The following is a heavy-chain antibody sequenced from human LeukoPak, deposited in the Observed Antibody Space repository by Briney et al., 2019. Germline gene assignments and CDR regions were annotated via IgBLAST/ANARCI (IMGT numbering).Heavy chain of an antibody. CDR3: AKDREGLSSGYDLEYFDY. CDR2: ISGGGGTT. D-gene: IGHD5-12*01. V-gene: IGHV3-23*01. CDR1: GFTFSNYA. Sequence: GGSLRLSCAASGFTFSNYAITWVRQAPGKGLEWVSAISGGGGTTYYADSVKGRFTISRDNSKNTLFLQMNSLRAEDTAVYYCAKDREGLSSGYDLEYFDYWGQGTLVTVSS. J-gene: IGHJ4*02.